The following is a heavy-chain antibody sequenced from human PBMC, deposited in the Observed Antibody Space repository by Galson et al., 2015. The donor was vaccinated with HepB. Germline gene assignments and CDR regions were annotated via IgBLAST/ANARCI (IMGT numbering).Heavy chain of an antibody. CDR2: IWYDGSNK. D-gene: IGHD3-22*01. CDR3: ARGPIYYYDSSGYYFDY. CDR1: GFTFSSYG. V-gene: IGHV3-33*01. J-gene: IGHJ4*02. Sequence: SLRLSCAASGFTFSSYGMHWVRQAPGKGLEWVAVIWYDGSNKYYADSVKGRFTISRDNSKNTLYLQMNSLRAEDTAVYYCARGPIYYYDSSGYYFDYWGQGTLVTVSS.